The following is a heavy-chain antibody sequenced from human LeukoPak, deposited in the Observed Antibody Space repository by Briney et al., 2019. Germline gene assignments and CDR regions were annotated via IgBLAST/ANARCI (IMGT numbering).Heavy chain of an antibody. CDR1: GFTFSSYS. CDR2: ISSSSSYI. Sequence: GGSLRLSCAACGFTFSSYSMNWVRQAPGKGLEWVSSISSSSSYIYYADSVKGRFTISRDNAKNSLYLQMNSLRAEDTAVYYCARVEADGDYAGLDYWGQGTLVTVSS. CDR3: ARVEADGDYAGLDY. D-gene: IGHD4-17*01. J-gene: IGHJ4*02. V-gene: IGHV3-21*01.